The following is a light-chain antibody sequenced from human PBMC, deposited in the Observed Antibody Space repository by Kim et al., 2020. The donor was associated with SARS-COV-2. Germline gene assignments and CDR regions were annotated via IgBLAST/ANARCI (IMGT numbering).Light chain of an antibody. CDR1: KLGDKY. V-gene: IGLV3-1*01. J-gene: IGLJ1*01. CDR3: QAWDSSTKV. CDR2: QDN. Sequence: SYELTQPPSVSVSPGQTASITCSGDKLGDKYACWYQQNPGQSPVLVIYQDNKRPSGIPERFSGSNSGNTATLTISGTQAMDEADYYCQAWDSSTKVFGTGTKVTVL.